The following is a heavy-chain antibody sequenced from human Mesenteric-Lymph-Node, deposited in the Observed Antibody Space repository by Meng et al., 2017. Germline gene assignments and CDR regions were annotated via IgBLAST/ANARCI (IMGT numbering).Heavy chain of an antibody. V-gene: IGHV3-7*03. D-gene: IGHD3-10*01. Sequence: GESLKISCAASGFTFGNHWMCWVRQAPGKGLEWVAKINPGGSEKVYVDSVKGRFTISRDNAKNSLYLQMNSLRPEDTAVYYCAGSRSYPSYFEYWGQGTLVTVSS. CDR3: AGSRSYPSYFEY. CDR1: GFTFGNHW. J-gene: IGHJ4*02. CDR2: INPGGSEK.